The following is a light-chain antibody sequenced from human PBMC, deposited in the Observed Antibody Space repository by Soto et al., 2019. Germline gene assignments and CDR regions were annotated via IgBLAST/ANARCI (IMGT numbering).Light chain of an antibody. V-gene: IGKV3-20*01. J-gene: IGKJ1*01. CDR3: QQYAYSPRT. CDR2: GVF. CDR1: QSLTNTF. Sequence: VVLTQSPGTLSLSPGEGATLSCRASQSLTNTFLTWYQHKPGQAPRLLIYGVFSRATGVPDRFSGSGSGTDFTLSISRLEPEDSAVYFCQQYAYSPRTFGQGTKVEVK.